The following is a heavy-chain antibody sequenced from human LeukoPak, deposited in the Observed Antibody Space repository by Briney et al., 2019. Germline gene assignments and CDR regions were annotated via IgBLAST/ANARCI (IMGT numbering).Heavy chain of an antibody. J-gene: IGHJ4*02. CDR1: GFTFSGSF. Sequence: GGSLRLSCAASGFTFSGSFMTWIRQAPGKGLEYISYISNSGSYTDYADSVRGRFTISRDNAKQSVYLQMNSLRVDDTAVYYCAKSLRGRLKWGQGILVTVSS. D-gene: IGHD3-10*01. CDR3: AKSLRGRLK. V-gene: IGHV3-11*03. CDR2: ISNSGSYT.